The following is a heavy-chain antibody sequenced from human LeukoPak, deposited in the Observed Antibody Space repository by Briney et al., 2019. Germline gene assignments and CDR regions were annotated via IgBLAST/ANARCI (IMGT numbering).Heavy chain of an antibody. D-gene: IGHD5-12*01. CDR3: ARDGSGSGYDYGAFDI. V-gene: IGHV4-59*01. Sequence: SETLSLTCTVSCGSISSYYWSWIRQPPGKGLEWIGYIYYSGSTNYNPSLKSRVTISVDTSKNQFSLKLSSVTAADTAVYYCARDGSGSGYDYGAFDIWGQGTMVTVSS. CDR1: CGSISSYY. CDR2: IYYSGST. J-gene: IGHJ3*02.